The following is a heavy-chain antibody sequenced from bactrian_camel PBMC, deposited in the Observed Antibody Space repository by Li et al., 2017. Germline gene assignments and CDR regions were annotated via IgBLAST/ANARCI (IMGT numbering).Heavy chain of an antibody. CDR3: AAGPARLGQILRCDYKY. Sequence: HVQLVESGGGSVQAGGSLRLSCVASGNTDRRYCMVWFRQAPGKAREGVASIESDGSTSYADSVKGRFTISKDNAKNTLYLQMNSLKPEDTAMYFCAAGPARLGQILRCDYKYWGQGTQVTVS. J-gene: IGHJ4*01. V-gene: IGHV3S53*01. CDR2: IESDGST. CDR1: GNTDRRYC.